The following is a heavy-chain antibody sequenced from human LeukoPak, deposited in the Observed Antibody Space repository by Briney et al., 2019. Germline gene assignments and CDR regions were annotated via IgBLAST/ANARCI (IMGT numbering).Heavy chain of an antibody. V-gene: IGHV1-3*01. CDR2: INAGNGNT. CDR3: ARDLNPFYYGSGSYYWFDP. Sequence: ASVKVSCKASGYTFTSYAMRWVRQAPGQRLEWMGWINAGNGNTKYSQKFQGRVTITRDTSASTAYMELSSLRSEDTAVYYCARDLNPFYYGSGSYYWFDPWGQGTLVTVSS. CDR1: GYTFTSYA. J-gene: IGHJ5*02. D-gene: IGHD3-10*01.